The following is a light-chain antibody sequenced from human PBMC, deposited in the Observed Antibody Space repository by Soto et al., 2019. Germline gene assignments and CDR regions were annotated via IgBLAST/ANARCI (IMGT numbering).Light chain of an antibody. CDR2: GAS. CDR3: QQYGSSPRT. Sequence: EIVLAQSPGTLSLSRGGRAALSCRASQSVSSSYLAWYQQKPGQAPRLLIYGASSRATGIPDRFSGSGSGTDFTLTISRLEPEDFAVYYCQQYGSSPRTFGQGTKVDIK. V-gene: IGKV3-20*01. J-gene: IGKJ1*01. CDR1: QSVSSSY.